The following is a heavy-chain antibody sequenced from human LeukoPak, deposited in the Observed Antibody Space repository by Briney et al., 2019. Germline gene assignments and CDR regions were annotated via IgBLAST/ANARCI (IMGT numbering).Heavy chain of an antibody. V-gene: IGHV4-61*02. CDR1: DGSVRRGNYY. J-gene: IGHJ6*03. D-gene: IGHD6-6*01. CDR3: ARWSGSVTARNYYYYMDV. Sequence: SGTLSLTCTVSDGSVRRGNYYWPWIRQPAGSGLEWIGRIYTSGTTDYNPSLRTRVTISVDASRNQFSLNLSSVTAADTAVYYCARWSGSVTARNYYYYMDVWGEGTTVTVSS. CDR2: IYTSGTT.